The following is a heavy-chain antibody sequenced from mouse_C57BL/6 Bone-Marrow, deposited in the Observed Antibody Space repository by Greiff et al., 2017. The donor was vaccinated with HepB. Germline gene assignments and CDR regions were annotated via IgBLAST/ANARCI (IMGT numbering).Heavy chain of an antibody. J-gene: IGHJ2*01. CDR2: IDPSDSYT. CDR1: GYTFTSYW. Sequence: QVQLQQPGAELVMPGASVKLSCKASGYTFTSYWMHWVKQRPGQGLEWIGEIDPSDSYTNYNQKFKGKSTLTVDKSSSTAYMQLISLTSEDSAVYYCAREGVVISHFDYWGQGTTLTVSS. D-gene: IGHD1-1*02. V-gene: IGHV1-69*01. CDR3: AREGVVISHFDY.